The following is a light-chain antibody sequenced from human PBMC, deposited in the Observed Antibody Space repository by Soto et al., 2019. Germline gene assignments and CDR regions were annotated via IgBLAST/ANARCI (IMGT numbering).Light chain of an antibody. Sequence: QSVLTQPASVSGSPGQSITISCTGTSSDVGGYNHVSWYQHSPGKAAKLILFAVSDRPSGVSHRFSGSKSGNTASLTSSGLQADDEADYYCCSYTSLSTVVFGGGTKLTVL. V-gene: IGLV2-14*01. CDR2: AVS. CDR1: SSDVGGYNH. J-gene: IGLJ2*01. CDR3: CSYTSLSTVV.